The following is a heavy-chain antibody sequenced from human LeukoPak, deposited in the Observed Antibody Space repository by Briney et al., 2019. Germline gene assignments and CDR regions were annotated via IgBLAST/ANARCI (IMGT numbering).Heavy chain of an antibody. CDR2: ISSSTRYT. V-gene: IGHV3-21*04. CDR1: GFTFSTYF. Sequence: PGGSLRLSCAASGFTFSTYFMNWVRQAPGKGLEWVSSISSSTRYTYYADSVKGRFTISRDNSKNTLYLQMNSLRAEDTAVYYCARSVSSSWFVWFDYWGQGTLVTVSS. D-gene: IGHD6-13*01. J-gene: IGHJ4*02. CDR3: ARSVSSSWFVWFDY.